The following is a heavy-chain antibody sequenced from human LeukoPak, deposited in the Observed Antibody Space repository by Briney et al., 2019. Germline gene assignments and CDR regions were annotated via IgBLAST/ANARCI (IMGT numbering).Heavy chain of an antibody. D-gene: IGHD5-18*01. Sequence: QPGGSLRLSCAASGFTFSSYAMHWVRQAPGKGLEWVAVISYDGSNKYYADSVKGRFTIFRDNSKNTLYLQMNSLRAEDTAVYYCARSRVPRRGYSYGYNFDYWGQGTLVTVSS. J-gene: IGHJ4*02. CDR2: ISYDGSNK. V-gene: IGHV3-30-3*01. CDR1: GFTFSSYA. CDR3: ARSRVPRRGYSYGYNFDY.